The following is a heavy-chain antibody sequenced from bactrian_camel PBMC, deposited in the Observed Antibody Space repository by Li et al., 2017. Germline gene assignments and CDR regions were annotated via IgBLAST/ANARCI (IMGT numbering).Heavy chain of an antibody. CDR1: TYIHSNNC. D-gene: IGHD6*01. CDR3: AVDPPVRRCGSSWEGYSFGR. V-gene: IGHV3S53*01. CDR2: VYYGGIP. Sequence: QVQLVESGGGSVTAGGSLRLSCAASTYIHSNNCVGWFRQRPGTEREGVAAVYYGGIPQYADSVKGRFTISQDYAKNTVYLQMNDLKPEDTAIYYCAVDPPVRRCGSSWEGYSFGRWGQGTQVTVS. J-gene: IGHJ4*01.